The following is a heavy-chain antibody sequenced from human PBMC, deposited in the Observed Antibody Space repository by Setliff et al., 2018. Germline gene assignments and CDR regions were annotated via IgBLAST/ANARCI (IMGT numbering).Heavy chain of an antibody. V-gene: IGHV4-38-2*02. CDR3: ARVATYAFDI. CDR2: IYHSGST. Sequence: SETLSLTCTVSGYSISSGYCWGWIRQPPGKGLEWIGSIYHSGSTYYNPSLKSRVTISVDTSKNQFSLKLSSVTAADTAVYYCARVATYAFDIWGQGTMVTVSS. J-gene: IGHJ3*02. CDR1: GYSISSGYC.